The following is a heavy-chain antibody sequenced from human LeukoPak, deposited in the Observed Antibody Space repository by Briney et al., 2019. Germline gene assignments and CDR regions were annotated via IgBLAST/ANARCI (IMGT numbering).Heavy chain of an antibody. Sequence: GGSLRLSCAASGFTFSSYAMHWVRQAPGKGLEWVAVISYDGSNKYYADSVKGRFTISGDNSENTLYLQMNSLRAEDTAVYYCARDRYYDSSGYYYFDYWGQGTLVTVSS. V-gene: IGHV3-30*04. J-gene: IGHJ4*02. CDR3: ARDRYYDSSGYYYFDY. CDR1: GFTFSSYA. CDR2: ISYDGSNK. D-gene: IGHD3-22*01.